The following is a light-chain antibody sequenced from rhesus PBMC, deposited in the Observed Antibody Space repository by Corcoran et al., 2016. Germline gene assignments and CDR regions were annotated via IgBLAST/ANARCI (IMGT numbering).Light chain of an antibody. CDR1: QGLLYSSNKKNY. V-gene: IGKV4-1*01. J-gene: IGKJ2*01. Sequence: DIVMTQSPDSLAVSLGERVTINCKSSQGLLYSSNKKNYLAWYQQKPGQAPKLFNYWASTRESGVPNRFSGSGAVTDFTLNISGLQTEDVAVYYCQQYYNMPYTFGQGTKVEIK. CDR3: QQYYNMPYT. CDR2: WAS.